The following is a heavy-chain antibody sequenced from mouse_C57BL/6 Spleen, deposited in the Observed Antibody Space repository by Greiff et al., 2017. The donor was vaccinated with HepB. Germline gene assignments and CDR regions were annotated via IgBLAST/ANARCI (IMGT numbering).Heavy chain of an antibody. CDR1: GYSITSDY. J-gene: IGHJ4*01. Sequence: EVKLQESGPGLAKPSQTLSLTCSVTGYSITSDYWNWIRKFPGNKLEYMGYISYSGSTYYNPSLKSRISITRDTSKNQYYLQLNSVTTEDTATYYWARLVYYGYDVGAMDYWGQGTSVTVSS. V-gene: IGHV3-8*01. CDR2: ISYSGST. D-gene: IGHD2-2*01. CDR3: ARLVYYGYDVGAMDY.